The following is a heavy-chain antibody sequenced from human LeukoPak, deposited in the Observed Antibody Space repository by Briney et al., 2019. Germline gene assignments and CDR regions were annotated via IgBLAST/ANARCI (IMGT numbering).Heavy chain of an antibody. D-gene: IGHD3-3*01. CDR3: ARVSRINYDFWSGSTYYFDY. Sequence: GGSLRLSCAASGFTFSSYSMNWVRQAPGKGLEWVSYISSSSSTIYYADSVKGRFTISRDNAKNSLYLQMNSLRAEDTAVYYCARVSRINYDFWSGSTYYFDYWGQGTLVTVSS. CDR1: GFTFSSYS. V-gene: IGHV3-48*04. CDR2: ISSSSSTI. J-gene: IGHJ4*02.